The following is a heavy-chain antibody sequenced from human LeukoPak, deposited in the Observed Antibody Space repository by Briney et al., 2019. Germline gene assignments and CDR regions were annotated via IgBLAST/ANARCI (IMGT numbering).Heavy chain of an antibody. Sequence: PQTLSLTCTVSGGSISSGDYYWSWIRQPPGKGLEWIGYIYYSGSTYYNPSLKSRVTISVDTSKNQFSLKLNSVTAADTAVYYCARISEYCSGGSCYRRYAFDIWGQGTMVTVSS. CDR2: IYYSGST. V-gene: IGHV4-30-4*01. CDR3: ARISEYCSGGSCYRRYAFDI. J-gene: IGHJ3*02. CDR1: GGSISSGDYY. D-gene: IGHD2-15*01.